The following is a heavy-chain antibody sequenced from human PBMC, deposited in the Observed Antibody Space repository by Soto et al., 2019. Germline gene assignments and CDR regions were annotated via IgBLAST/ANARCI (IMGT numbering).Heavy chain of an antibody. CDR3: AAPRDEYGSGVSWFTYGMDI. V-gene: IGHV3-23*01. CDR2: LDGAGGST. CDR1: GFTFSDYA. J-gene: IGHJ6*02. D-gene: IGHD3-10*01. Sequence: GASLRLSCLASGFTFSDYAMTWVRHVPGRGLEWVASLDGAGGSTYYADSVRGRFTISRDNSQNTLFLQMKRLTVDDTAIYYCAAPRDEYGSGVSWFTYGMDIWGQGTTVTVSS.